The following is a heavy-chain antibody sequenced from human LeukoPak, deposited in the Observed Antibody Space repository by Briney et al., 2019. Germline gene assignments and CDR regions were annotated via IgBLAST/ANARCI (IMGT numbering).Heavy chain of an antibody. CDR1: GYTFTSNY. CDR2: INPSGGST. Sequence: GASVKVSCKASGYTFTSNYMHWVRQAPGQGLEWMGIINPSGGSTRYVQKFQGRVTMTRDTSISTAYMELSRLRSDDTAVYYCARRGYCSSTSCRTYYYYYYMDVWGKGTTVTVSS. J-gene: IGHJ6*03. CDR3: ARRGYCSSTSCRTYYYYYYMDV. D-gene: IGHD2-2*01. V-gene: IGHV1-46*01.